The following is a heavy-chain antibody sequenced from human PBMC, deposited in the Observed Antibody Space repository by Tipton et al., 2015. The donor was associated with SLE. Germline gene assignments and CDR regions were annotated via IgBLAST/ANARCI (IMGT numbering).Heavy chain of an antibody. CDR3: ARARSEDDFWSTFYYYYYIDV. J-gene: IGHJ6*03. D-gene: IGHD3-3*01. CDR2: LLDSGST. CDR1: GGSIRSTTYY. Sequence: TLSLTCTVSGGSIRSTTYYWGWIRQPPGKGLEWVGSLLDSGSTYYNPSLRSRVTISVDMSKNHFSLELTSVTAADTAVYYCARARSEDDFWSTFYYYYYIDVWSKGTTVTVSS. V-gene: IGHV4-39*07.